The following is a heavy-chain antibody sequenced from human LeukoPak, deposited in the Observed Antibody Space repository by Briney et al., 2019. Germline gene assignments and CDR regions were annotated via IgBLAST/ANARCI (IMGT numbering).Heavy chain of an antibody. J-gene: IGHJ3*02. V-gene: IGHV1-46*01. Sequence: GASVKVSCKASGYTFTSYYMHWVRQAPGQGLEWMGIINPSGGSTSYAQKFQGRVTMTRDTSTSTVYMELSSLRSEDTAVYYCARYPRSGSYSLGAFDIWGQGTMVTVSS. D-gene: IGHD1-26*01. CDR1: GYTFTSYY. CDR3: ARYPRSGSYSLGAFDI. CDR2: INPSGGST.